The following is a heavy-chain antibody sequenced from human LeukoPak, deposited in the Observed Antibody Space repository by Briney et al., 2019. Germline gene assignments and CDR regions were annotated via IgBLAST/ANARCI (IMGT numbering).Heavy chain of an antibody. D-gene: IGHD2-15*01. CDR1: GGSISSGYFY. Sequence: TLSLTCTVSGGSISSGYFYWSWIRQPPGKGLEWIGYIYYGGSTYYNASLKGRVTISVDTSKNQFSLNLTSVTAADTAVYYCARTPTVSNWFDPWGQGTLVTVSS. J-gene: IGHJ5*02. CDR2: IYYGGST. V-gene: IGHV4-30-4*01. CDR3: ARTPTVSNWFDP.